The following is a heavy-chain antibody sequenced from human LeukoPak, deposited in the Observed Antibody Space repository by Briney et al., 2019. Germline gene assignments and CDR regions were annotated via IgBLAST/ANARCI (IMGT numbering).Heavy chain of an antibody. D-gene: IGHD3-10*01. Sequence: GGSLRLSCAASGFTFSSYWMSWVRQAPGKGLEWVSVIESGGSTYYADSVKGRFTVSRDNFQNTLYLQMNSLRAEDTAVYYCARVGSYYDMDVWGQGTTVTVSS. CDR1: GFTFSSYW. J-gene: IGHJ6*02. V-gene: IGHV3-53*01. CDR2: IESGGST. CDR3: ARVGSYYDMDV.